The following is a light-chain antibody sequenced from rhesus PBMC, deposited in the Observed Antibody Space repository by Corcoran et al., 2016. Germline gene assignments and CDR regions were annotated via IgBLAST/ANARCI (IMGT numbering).Light chain of an antibody. J-gene: IGKJ4*01. V-gene: IGKV1-25*01. Sequence: DIQMTQSPSSLSASVGDRVTITCRASQGVSSSLAWYQPKPGKAPTLLIYKASTLQSGVPSRFCGSGSGTDFTLTISSLQPEDFATYYGQQRNNYPVTFGGGTKVEIK. CDR1: QGVSSS. CDR2: KAS. CDR3: QQRNNYPVT.